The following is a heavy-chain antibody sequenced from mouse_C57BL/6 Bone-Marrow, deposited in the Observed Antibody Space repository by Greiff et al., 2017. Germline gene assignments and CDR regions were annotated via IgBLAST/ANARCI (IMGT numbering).Heavy chain of an antibody. CDR2: ISSGGSYT. V-gene: IGHV5-6*02. Sequence: EVKLVESGGDLVKPGGSLKLSCAASGFTFSSYGMSWVRQTPDKRLEWVATISSGGSYTYYPDSVQGRFTISRDNAKNTLYLQMSSLKSEDTAMYYCARHSLGHYFDYWGQGTTLTVSS. CDR1: GFTFSSYG. D-gene: IGHD1-2*01. J-gene: IGHJ2*01. CDR3: ARHSLGHYFDY.